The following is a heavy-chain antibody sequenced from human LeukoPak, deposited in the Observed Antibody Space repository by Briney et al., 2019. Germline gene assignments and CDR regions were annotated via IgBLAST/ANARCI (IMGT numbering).Heavy chain of an antibody. Sequence: PGGSLRLSCAASGFTFSSCAMSWVRQAPGQGLEWVASIKEDGSEKHYVDSVKGRFAISRDNGKNSLYLQMNSLRAEDTAVYYCARDSGWWRFDFWGQGTLVTVSS. V-gene: IGHV3-7*03. CDR2: IKEDGSEK. CDR3: ARDSGWWRFDF. CDR1: GFTFSSCA. J-gene: IGHJ4*02. D-gene: IGHD6-13*01.